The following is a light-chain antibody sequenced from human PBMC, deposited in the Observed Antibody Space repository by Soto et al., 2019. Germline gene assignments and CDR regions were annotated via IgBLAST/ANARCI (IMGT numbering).Light chain of an antibody. CDR3: QQTYNVPQT. Sequence: DIHMTQFPSSLSASVGDRVTITCRASQTIRAYLNWFQQKPGKAPELLIYAAFSLQSGVPPRFSGSVSGAEFTLTINSLQPEDTATYYCQQTYNVPQTYGRGTKVEIK. CDR2: AAF. J-gene: IGKJ1*01. V-gene: IGKV1-39*01. CDR1: QTIRAY.